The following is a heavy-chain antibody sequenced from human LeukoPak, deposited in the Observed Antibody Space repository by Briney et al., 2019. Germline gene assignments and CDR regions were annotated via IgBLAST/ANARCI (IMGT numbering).Heavy chain of an antibody. Sequence: ASVKVSCKASGYTFTGYYMHWVRQAPGQGLEWMGWVNPNSGGTNYAQKFQGRVTMTRDTSISTAYMELSRLRSDDTAVYYCARVGPGCSSTSCFLDVWGKGTTVTVSS. CDR2: VNPNSGGT. V-gene: IGHV1-2*02. CDR3: ARVGPGCSSTSCFLDV. D-gene: IGHD2-2*01. CDR1: GYTFTGYY. J-gene: IGHJ6*04.